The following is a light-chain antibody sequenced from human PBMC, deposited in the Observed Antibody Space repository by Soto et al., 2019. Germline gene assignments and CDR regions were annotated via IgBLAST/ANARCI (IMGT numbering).Light chain of an antibody. CDR3: SSYTGRSTRV. CDR2: DVS. CDR1: SSDVGGYNY. V-gene: IGLV2-14*01. J-gene: IGLJ1*01. Sequence: QSVLTQPASVSGSPGQSITISCTGTSSDVGGYNYVSWYQQHPGKAPKLMIYDVSNRPSGVSNRFSGSKSGNTASMTIFGLRAEEEADYYCSSYTGRSTRVLGAGTKVTVL.